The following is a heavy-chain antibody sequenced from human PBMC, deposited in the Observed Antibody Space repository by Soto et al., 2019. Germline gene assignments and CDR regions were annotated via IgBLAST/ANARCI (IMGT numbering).Heavy chain of an antibody. V-gene: IGHV3-30*18. CDR3: AKVLFVGATIHYYYGMDV. J-gene: IGHJ6*02. Sequence: PGGSLRLSCAASGFTFGSYGMHWVRQAPGKGLEWVAVISYDGSNKYYADSVKGRFTISRDNSKNTLSLQMSSLRGDDTAMYYCAKVLFVGATIHYYYGMDVWGQGTTVTVSS. CDR1: GFTFGSYG. CDR2: ISYDGSNK. D-gene: IGHD1-26*01.